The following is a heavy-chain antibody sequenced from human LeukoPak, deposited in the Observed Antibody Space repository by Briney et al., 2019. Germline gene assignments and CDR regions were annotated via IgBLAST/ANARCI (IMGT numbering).Heavy chain of an antibody. V-gene: IGHV5-51*01. CDR2: IYPGDSDT. CDR3: AREKGSGWTADAFDI. Sequence: GESLQISCKGSGYSFTSYWIGWVRQMPGKGLEWMGIIYPGDSDTRYSPSFQGQVTISADKSISTAYLQWSSLKASDTAMYYCAREKGSGWTADAFDIWGQGTMVTVSS. D-gene: IGHD6-19*01. CDR1: GYSFTSYW. J-gene: IGHJ3*02.